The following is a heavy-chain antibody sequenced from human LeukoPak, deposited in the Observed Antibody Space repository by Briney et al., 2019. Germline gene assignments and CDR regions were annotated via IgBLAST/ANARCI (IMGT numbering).Heavy chain of an antibody. V-gene: IGHV3-53*04. CDR3: ASLLTFGGVIAPLHYYYGMDV. J-gene: IGHJ6*02. D-gene: IGHD3-16*02. CDR1: GFTVSSNY. Sequence: GGSLRLSCAASGFTVSSNYMSWVRQAPGKGLEGVSVIYSGGSTYYADSVKGRFTISRHNSKNTLYLQMNSLRAEDTAVYYCASLLTFGGVIAPLHYYYGMDVWGQGTTVTVSS. CDR2: IYSGGST.